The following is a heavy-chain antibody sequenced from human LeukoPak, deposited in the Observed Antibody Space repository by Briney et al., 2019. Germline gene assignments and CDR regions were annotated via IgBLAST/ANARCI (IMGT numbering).Heavy chain of an antibody. CDR3: AREGLYYYGSGTYYKLGFDY. V-gene: IGHV3-30*04. D-gene: IGHD3-10*01. CDR1: GFTFSSYA. J-gene: IGHJ4*02. CDR2: ISYDGSNK. Sequence: SGGSLRLSCAASGFTFSSYAMHRVRQAPGKGLEWVAVISYDGSNKYYADSVKGRFTISRDNSKNTLYLQMNSLRAEDTAVYYCAREGLYYYGSGTYYKLGFDYWGQGTLVTVSS.